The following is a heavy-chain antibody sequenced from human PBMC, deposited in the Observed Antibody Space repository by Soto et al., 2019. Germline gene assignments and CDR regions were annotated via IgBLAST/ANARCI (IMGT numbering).Heavy chain of an antibody. CDR1: GYTFTSYY. CDR3: ARDHRLEPLGKIPLNRYYYYYYGMDV. CDR2: INPSGGST. J-gene: IGHJ6*02. Sequence: ASVKVSCKASGYTFTSYYMHWVRQAPGQGLEWMGIINPSGGSTSYAQKFQGRVTMTRDTSTSTVDMELSSLRSEDTAVYYCARDHRLEPLGKIPLNRYYYYYYGMDVWGQGTTVTVSS. V-gene: IGHV1-46*01. D-gene: IGHD1-1*01.